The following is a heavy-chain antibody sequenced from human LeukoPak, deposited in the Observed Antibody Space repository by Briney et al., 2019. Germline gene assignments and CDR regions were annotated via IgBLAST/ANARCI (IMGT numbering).Heavy chain of an antibody. CDR2: IYYTGST. CDR3: ARAVSGFGEFHGMDV. V-gene: IGHV4-59*08. Sequence: KSSETLSLTCTVSAGSITNYYWSWIRQPPGKGLEWIGYIYYTGSTNYNPSLKSRVSISVDTSKNQFSLKLSSVTAADTAVYYCARAVSGFGEFHGMDVWGQGTTVTVSS. J-gene: IGHJ6*02. D-gene: IGHD3-10*01. CDR1: AGSITNYY.